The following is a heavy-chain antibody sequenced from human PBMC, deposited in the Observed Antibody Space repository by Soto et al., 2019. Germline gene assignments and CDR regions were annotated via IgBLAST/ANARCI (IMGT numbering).Heavy chain of an antibody. CDR1: GGTFGSNA. D-gene: IGHD1-1*01. V-gene: IGHV1-69*15. CDR2: IIPIFGTT. Sequence: QVQLVQSGAEVRRPGSSVKVSCKASGGTFGSNAISWVRQAPGQGLEWMGNIIPIFGTTNNEQKFQDRVKITADESTNTAYMELSSRRSEDTAVYYCAREGYTFGPGAVRGAFDIWGQGTVVTVSS. J-gene: IGHJ3*02. CDR3: AREGYTFGPGAVRGAFDI.